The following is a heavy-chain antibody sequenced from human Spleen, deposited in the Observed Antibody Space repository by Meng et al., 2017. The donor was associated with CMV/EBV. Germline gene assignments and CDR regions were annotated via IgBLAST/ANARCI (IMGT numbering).Heavy chain of an antibody. CDR2: IYYSGST. CDR1: GGSISSYY. CDR3: ARDISSGVTIFGVVIGSNWFDP. D-gene: IGHD3-3*01. V-gene: IGHV4-59*01. Sequence: SETLSLTCTVSGGSISSYYWSWIRQPPGKGLEWIGYIYYSGSTYYNPSLKSRVTISLDTSRNHFSLWLASVTAADTAVYYCARDISSGVTIFGVVIGSNWFDPWGQGTLVTVSS. J-gene: IGHJ5*02.